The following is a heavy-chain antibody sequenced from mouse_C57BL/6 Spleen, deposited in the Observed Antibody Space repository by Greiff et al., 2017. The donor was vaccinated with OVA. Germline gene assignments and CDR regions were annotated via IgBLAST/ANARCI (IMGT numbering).Heavy chain of an antibody. D-gene: IGHD1-3*01. J-gene: IGHJ3*01. CDR1: GYSITSGYY. Sequence: EVKLQESGPGLVKPSQSLSLTCSVTGYSITSGYYWNWIRQFPGNKLEWMGYISYDGTNNYNPSLKNRISITRDTSKNQFFLKVNSVTTEDTATDYCARVDNYEDWFAYWGQGTLVTVSA. CDR2: ISYDGTN. V-gene: IGHV3-6*01. CDR3: ARVDNYEDWFAY.